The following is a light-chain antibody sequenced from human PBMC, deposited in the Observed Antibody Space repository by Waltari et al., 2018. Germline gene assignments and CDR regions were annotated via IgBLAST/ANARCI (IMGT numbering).Light chain of an antibody. CDR3: QHYVRLPAT. Sequence: ELVLTQSPCTLSLSPGARVTLSCRASQSVSRSLAWYQQKPGQAPRLLIYAASSRATGIPGRVSGSGSGTDFSLTISRLEPEDFAVYYCQHYVRLPATFGQGTKVEI. CDR1: QSVSRS. J-gene: IGKJ1*01. CDR2: AAS. V-gene: IGKV3-20*01.